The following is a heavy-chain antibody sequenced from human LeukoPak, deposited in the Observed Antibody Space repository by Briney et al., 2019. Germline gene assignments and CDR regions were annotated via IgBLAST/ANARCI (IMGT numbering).Heavy chain of an antibody. CDR2: INYNGDST. CDR3: VRTDCGGDCYSRY. V-gene: IGHV3-64D*06. CDR1: GXTFSRYG. J-gene: IGHJ4*02. D-gene: IGHD2-21*02. Sequence: GGSLRLSCSASGXTFSRYGLHWVRQGPGKGLESVSAINYNGDSTYYADSVKGRFTISRDNSNNTLFLQMSSLRPEDTAVYYCVRTDCGGDCYSRYWGRGTLVIVSS.